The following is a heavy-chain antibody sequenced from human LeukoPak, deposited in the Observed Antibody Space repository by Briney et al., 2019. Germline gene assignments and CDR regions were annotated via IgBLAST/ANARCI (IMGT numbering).Heavy chain of an antibody. V-gene: IGHV4-38-2*02. CDR2: IYHSGRT. CDR3: ARGWGIEAANWFDP. CDR1: GYSLSRGYY. J-gene: IGHJ5*02. D-gene: IGHD6-13*01. Sequence: SETLSLTCTVSGYSLSRGYYWGWIRQPPGKGLEWIWDIYHSGRTYYNPSINSRVTISVDTSKNQFSLKLSSVNAADTAVYYCARGWGIEAANWFDPWGQGTLVTVSS.